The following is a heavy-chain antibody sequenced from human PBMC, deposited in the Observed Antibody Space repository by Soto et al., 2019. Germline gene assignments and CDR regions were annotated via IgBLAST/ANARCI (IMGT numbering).Heavy chain of an antibody. V-gene: IGHV3-33*01. J-gene: IGHJ4*02. Sequence: QVQLVESGGGVVQPGRSLRLSCAASGFTFSSYGMHWVRQAPGKGLEWVAVIWYDGSNKYYADSVKGRFTISRDNSKNTLYLQMNSLRAEDTAVYYCAREWSSSWSYFDYWGQGTLVTVSS. CDR2: IWYDGSNK. CDR1: GFTFSSYG. D-gene: IGHD6-13*01. CDR3: AREWSSSWSYFDY.